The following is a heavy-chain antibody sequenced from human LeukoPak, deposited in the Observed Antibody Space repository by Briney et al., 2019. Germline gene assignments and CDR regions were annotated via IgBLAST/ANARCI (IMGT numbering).Heavy chain of an antibody. D-gene: IGHD6-19*01. CDR3: ARRRYTRAYGSRPLPTSSGWYYFDY. CDR1: GGSFSGYY. Sequence: SETLSLTCAVYGGSFSGYYWNWIRQPPGKGLEWLGEANHCRSTNYNASLKSRVTISVDTSKNQFSLKLSSVTAADTAVYYCARRRYTRAYGSRPLPTSSGWYYFDYWGQGTLVTVSS. CDR2: ANHCRST. J-gene: IGHJ4*02. V-gene: IGHV4-34*01.